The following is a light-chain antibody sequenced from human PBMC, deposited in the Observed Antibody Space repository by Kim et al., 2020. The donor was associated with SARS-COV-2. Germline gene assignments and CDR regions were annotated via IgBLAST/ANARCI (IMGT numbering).Light chain of an antibody. V-gene: IGKV1-33*01. J-gene: IGKJ4*02. CDR1: QDISNY. CDR2: DAS. CDR3: QQYDNLPLT. Sequence: DIQMTQSPYSLSASVGDRVTITCQASQDISNYLNWYQQKPGKAPKLLIYDASNLETGVPSRFSGSGSGTDFTFTISSLQPEDIATYYCQQYDNLPLTFGGGTKVDI.